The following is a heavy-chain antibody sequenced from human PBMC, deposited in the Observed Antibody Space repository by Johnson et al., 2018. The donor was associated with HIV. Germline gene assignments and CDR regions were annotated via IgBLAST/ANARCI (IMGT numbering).Heavy chain of an antibody. CDR3: AKDQGHYYDSSGYYYVGAFDI. J-gene: IGHJ3*02. V-gene: IGHV3-30*18. CDR2: ISYDGSNK. CDR1: GFTFSSYG. Sequence: VQLVESGGGVVQPGTSLRLSCAASGFTFSSYGMHWVRQAPGKGLEWVAVISYDGSNKYYADSVKGRFTISRDNSKNTLYLQMNSLRAEDTAVYYCAKDQGHYYDSSGYYYVGAFDIWGQGTMVTVSS. D-gene: IGHD3-22*01.